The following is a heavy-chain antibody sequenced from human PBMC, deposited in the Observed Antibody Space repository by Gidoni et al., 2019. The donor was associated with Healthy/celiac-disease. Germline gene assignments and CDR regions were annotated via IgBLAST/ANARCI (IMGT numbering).Heavy chain of an antibody. Sequence: EVQLVESGGGLVQPGGSLRLSCAASGFTFSSYSMNWVRQAPGKGLEWVSYISSSSSTIYYADSVKGRFTISRDNAKNSLYLQMNSLRDEDTAVYYCARGYIAVAGTPLFDYWGQGTLVTVSS. J-gene: IGHJ4*02. V-gene: IGHV3-48*02. D-gene: IGHD6-19*01. CDR3: ARGYIAVAGTPLFDY. CDR1: GFTFSSYS. CDR2: ISSSSSTI.